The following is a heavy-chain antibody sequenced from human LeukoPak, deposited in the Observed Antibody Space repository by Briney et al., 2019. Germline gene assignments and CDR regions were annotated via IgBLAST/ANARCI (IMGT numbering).Heavy chain of an antibody. CDR2: INHSGST. CDR1: GGSFSGYC. CDR3: ARQCSSTSCPDGAFDI. J-gene: IGHJ3*02. D-gene: IGHD2-2*01. Sequence: SETLSLTCAVYGGSFSGYCWSWIRQPPGKGLEWIGEINHSGSTNYNPSLKSRVTISVDTSKNQFSLKLSSVTAADTAVYYCARQCSSTSCPDGAFDIWGQGTMVTVSS. V-gene: IGHV4-34*01.